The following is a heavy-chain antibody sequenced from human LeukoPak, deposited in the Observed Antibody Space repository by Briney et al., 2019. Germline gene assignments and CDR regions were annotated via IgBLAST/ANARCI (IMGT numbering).Heavy chain of an antibody. CDR2: ISSSGSTI. Sequence: GGSLRLSCAASGFTFSSYEMNRVRPAPGKGLEWVSYISSSGSTIYYADSVKGRFTISRDNAKNSLYLQRNSLRAEDTAVYYWARGVRFLEWLPNYYYYYMDVWGKGTTVTVSS. CDR3: ARGVRFLEWLPNYYYYYMDV. D-gene: IGHD3-3*01. CDR1: GFTFSSYE. V-gene: IGHV3-48*03. J-gene: IGHJ6*03.